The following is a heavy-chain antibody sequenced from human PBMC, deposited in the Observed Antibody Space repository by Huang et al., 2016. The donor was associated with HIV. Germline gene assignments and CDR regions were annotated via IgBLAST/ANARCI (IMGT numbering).Heavy chain of an antibody. CDR3: ARLPGSITMIRGVITDPY. CDR1: GGSIRSDNYY. J-gene: IGHJ4*02. CDR2: IYYGGST. V-gene: IGHV4-39*01. D-gene: IGHD3-10*01. Sequence: QLQLQESGPGLVKPSETLSLTCTVSGGSIRSDNYYWGWIRQPPGKGLEWIGSIYYGGSTYEHPSLKSRVTITVDTSKTQFSLKMRSVTAADTAGYYCARLPGSITMIRGVITDPYWGQGTLVTVSS.